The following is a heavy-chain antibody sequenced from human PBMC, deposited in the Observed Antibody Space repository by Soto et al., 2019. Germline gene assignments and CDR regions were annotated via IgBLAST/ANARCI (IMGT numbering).Heavy chain of an antibody. Sequence: PGGSLRLSCAASGFTFSNALMSRVRQAPGKGLEWVGRIKSKTDGGTTDYAAPVKGRFTISRDDSKNTLYLQMNSLKTEDTAVYYCTTGGSYYDFWSGPNSRDYYYYYMDVWGKGTTVTVSS. V-gene: IGHV3-15*01. D-gene: IGHD3-3*01. CDR1: GFTFSNAL. CDR3: TTGGSYYDFWSGPNSRDYYYYYMDV. CDR2: IKSKTDGGTT. J-gene: IGHJ6*03.